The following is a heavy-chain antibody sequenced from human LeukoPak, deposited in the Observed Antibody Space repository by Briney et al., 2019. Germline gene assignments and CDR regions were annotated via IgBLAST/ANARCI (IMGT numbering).Heavy chain of an antibody. J-gene: IGHJ6*03. CDR2: INHSGST. D-gene: IGHD3-22*01. CDR3: ARLFTDYYDSSGYVLYYYYYMDV. V-gene: IGHV4-34*01. Sequence: PSETLSLTCAVYGGSFSGYYWSWIRQPPGKGLEWIGEINHSGSTNYNPSLKSRVTISVDTSKNQFSLKLSSVTAADTAVYYCARLFTDYYDSSGYVLYYYYYMDVWGKGTTVTISS. CDR1: GGSFSGYY.